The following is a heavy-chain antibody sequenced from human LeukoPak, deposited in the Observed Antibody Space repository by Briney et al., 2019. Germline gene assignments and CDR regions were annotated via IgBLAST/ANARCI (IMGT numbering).Heavy chain of an antibody. CDR1: GGSISSYY. V-gene: IGHV4-4*08. Sequence: SETLSLTCTVSGGSISSYYWSWIRQPPGKGLEWIGYIYTSGSTNYNPSLKSRVTMSVDTSKNQFSLKLSSVTAADTAVYYCARGKRITMVRGVDLFDYWGQGTLVTVSS. CDR2: IYTSGST. D-gene: IGHD3-10*01. CDR3: ARGKRITMVRGVDLFDY. J-gene: IGHJ4*02.